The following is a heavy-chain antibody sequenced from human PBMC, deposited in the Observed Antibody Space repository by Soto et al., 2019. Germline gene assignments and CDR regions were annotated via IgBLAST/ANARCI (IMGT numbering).Heavy chain of an antibody. V-gene: IGHV3-23*01. J-gene: IGHJ4*02. Sequence: EVQLLESGGGLVQPGGSLRLSCAASGLSFSSYAMSWVRQAPGKGLEWVSSISGSGANTYYVDSVKGRFTVSRDNSKNTLSLQMRGLRGEDTAVYKGAKAAAYFGSASYFPFADWGLATRVTVYS. D-gene: IGHD3-10*01. CDR2: ISGSGANT. CDR3: AKAAAYFGSASYFPFAD. CDR1: GLSFSSYA.